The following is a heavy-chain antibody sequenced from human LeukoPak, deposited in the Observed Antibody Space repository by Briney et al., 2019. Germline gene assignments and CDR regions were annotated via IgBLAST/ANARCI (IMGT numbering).Heavy chain of an antibody. CDR3: AREYSSGWYYFDY. D-gene: IGHD6-19*01. V-gene: IGHV3-9*01. CDR2: ISWNSGSI. J-gene: IGHJ4*02. Sequence: PGGSLRLSCAASGFTFDDYAMHWVRQAPGKGLEWVSGISWNSGSIGYADSVKGRFTISRDNSKNTLYLQMNSLRAEDTAVYYCAREYSSGWYYFDYWGQGTLVTVSS. CDR1: GFTFDDYA.